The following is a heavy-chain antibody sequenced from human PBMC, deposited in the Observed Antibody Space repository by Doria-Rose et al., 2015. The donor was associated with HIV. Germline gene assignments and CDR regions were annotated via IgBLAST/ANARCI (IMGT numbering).Heavy chain of an antibody. CDR3: ARAGPEYYFDS. Sequence: QVQLQQWGAGMLKPSETLSLTCAVYGGSFRGYYWNWIRQLPGKGLEWIGEINHSGSPNYNPSLKSRVPMPVDTSRKQFSRNLNSVTAADTAVYYCARAGPEYYFDSGGQGTRGTVAS. CDR1: GGSFRGYY. J-gene: IGHJ4*02. CDR2: INHSGSP. V-gene: IGHV4-34*01.